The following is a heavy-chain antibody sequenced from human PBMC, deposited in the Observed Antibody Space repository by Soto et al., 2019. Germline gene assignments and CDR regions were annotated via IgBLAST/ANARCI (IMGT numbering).Heavy chain of an antibody. CDR1: GGSISSYY. D-gene: IGHD2-15*01. CDR2: IYYSGST. Sequence: SETLSLTCTVSGGSISSYYWSWIRQPPGKGLEWIVYIYYSGSTNYNPSLKSRVTISVDTSKNQFSLKLSSVTAADTAVYYCARTAGYCSGGSCYSFWFDPWGQGTLVTVSS. V-gene: IGHV4-59*01. CDR3: ARTAGYCSGGSCYSFWFDP. J-gene: IGHJ5*02.